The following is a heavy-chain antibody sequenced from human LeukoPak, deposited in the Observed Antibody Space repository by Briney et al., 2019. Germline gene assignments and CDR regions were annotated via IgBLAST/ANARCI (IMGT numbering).Heavy chain of an antibody. D-gene: IGHD6-19*01. CDR3: ARGRPLLYSSGWSSDY. CDR2: IYSGGST. J-gene: IGHJ4*02. V-gene: IGHV3-53*01. Sequence: QSGGSLRLSCAASGFTVSSNYMSWVRQAPGEGLEWVSDIYSGGSTYYAGSVKGRFTISRDNAKNSLYLQANSLRAEDTAVYYCARGRPLLYSSGWSSDYWGQGALVTVSS. CDR1: GFTVSSNY.